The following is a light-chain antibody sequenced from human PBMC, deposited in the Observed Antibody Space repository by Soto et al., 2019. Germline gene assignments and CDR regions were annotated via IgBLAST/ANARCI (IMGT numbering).Light chain of an antibody. J-gene: IGKJ4*01. Sequence: DIQMTQSPSAMSASVGDRVTITCRASQDISTSLAWFQQKPGKVPERLIYGASNLQSGVPSRFSGSGSGTEFSLTISSLLAEDFATYYCVQHYSYPLTFAGVTKVEIK. CDR2: GAS. CDR1: QDISTS. V-gene: IGKV1-17*03. CDR3: VQHYSYPLT.